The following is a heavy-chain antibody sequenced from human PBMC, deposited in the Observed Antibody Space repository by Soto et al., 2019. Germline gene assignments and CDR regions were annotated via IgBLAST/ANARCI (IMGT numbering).Heavy chain of an antibody. Sequence: GASVKVSCKASGGTFSSYAISWVRQAPGQGLEWMGGIIPIFGTANYAQKFQGRVTITADESTSTAYMELSSLRSEDTAVYYCARDGPYSSSSSVWFDPWGQGTLVTVSS. J-gene: IGHJ5*02. D-gene: IGHD6-6*01. V-gene: IGHV1-69*13. CDR1: GGTFSSYA. CDR3: ARDGPYSSSSSVWFDP. CDR2: IIPIFGTA.